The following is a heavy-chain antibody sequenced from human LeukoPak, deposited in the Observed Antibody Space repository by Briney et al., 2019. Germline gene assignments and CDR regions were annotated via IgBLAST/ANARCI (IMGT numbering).Heavy chain of an antibody. CDR1: GYGFTINY. Sequence: ASVNVSCKASGYGFTINYIHWVRQAPGQGLEWMGMIYPRDGSTSYAQKFQGRVTVTRDTSTSTVHMELSGLRSEDTAVYYCARDQEAFDYWGQGTLVTVSS. CDR3: ARDQEAFDY. J-gene: IGHJ4*02. CDR2: IYPRDGST. V-gene: IGHV1-46*01.